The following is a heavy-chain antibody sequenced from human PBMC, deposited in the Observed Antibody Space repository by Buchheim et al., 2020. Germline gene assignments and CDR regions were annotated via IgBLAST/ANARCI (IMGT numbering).Heavy chain of an antibody. D-gene: IGHD1-14*01. CDR2: IYHTGNT. J-gene: IGHJ4*02. V-gene: IGHV4-30-4*01. CDR1: GGSISSGDYY. CDR3: ARRNTQGLYFDY. Sequence: QVQLQESGPGLVKPSQTLSLTCTVSGGSISSGDYYWSWIRQPPGKGLEWIGYIYHTGNTYYNPSLKSRIAMSIDKSRNQVSLNLSSVTAADTAVYYCARRNTQGLYFDYWGQGTL.